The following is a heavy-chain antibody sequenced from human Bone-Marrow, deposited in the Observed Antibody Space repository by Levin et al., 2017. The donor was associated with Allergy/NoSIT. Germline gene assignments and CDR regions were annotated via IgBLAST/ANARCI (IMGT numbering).Heavy chain of an antibody. D-gene: IGHD3-3*01. J-gene: IGHJ4*02. CDR2: ISSSSSYI. CDR3: ARGSSDDFWSGYHPYFDY. CDR1: GFTFSSYS. V-gene: IGHV3-21*01. Sequence: GESLKISCAASGFTFSSYSMNWVRQAPGKGLEWVSSISSSSSYIYYADSVKGRFTISRDNAKNSLYLQMNSLRAEDTAVYYCARGSSDDFWSGYHPYFDYWGQGTLVTVSS.